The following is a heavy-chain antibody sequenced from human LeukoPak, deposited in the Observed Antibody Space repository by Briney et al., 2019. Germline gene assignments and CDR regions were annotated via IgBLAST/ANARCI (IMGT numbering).Heavy chain of an antibody. CDR3: ARTRLSCDC. Sequence: GGSLRLSCAASGFTFSSYWMTWVRQAPGKGLEWVASIKQDGSEGNYVDSVKGRFTISRDNAKNSLYLQMNSLRDEDTAVYYCARTRLSCDCWGQGTLVTVSS. D-gene: IGHD2/OR15-2a*01. V-gene: IGHV3-7*01. J-gene: IGHJ4*02. CDR2: IKQDGSEG. CDR1: GFTFSSYW.